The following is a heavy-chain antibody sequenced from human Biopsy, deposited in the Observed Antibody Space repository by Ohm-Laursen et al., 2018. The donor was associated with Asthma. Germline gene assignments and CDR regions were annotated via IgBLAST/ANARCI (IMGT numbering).Heavy chain of an antibody. CDR3: ARGPELDV. CDR1: PGSFSGFF. V-gene: IGHV4-34*01. J-gene: IGHJ6*02. CDR2: TNESGVT. Sequence: SDTLSLTCNVYPGSFSGFFWTWIRQSPGKGLEWIGETNESGVTNNNPSLKSRVIISIDTYWNRVALKLTSVPAADTAVYYCARGPELDVWGQGTTVTVSS.